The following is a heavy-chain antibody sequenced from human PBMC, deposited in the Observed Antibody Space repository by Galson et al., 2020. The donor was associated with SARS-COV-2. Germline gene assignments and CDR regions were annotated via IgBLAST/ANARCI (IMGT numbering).Heavy chain of an antibody. Sequence: QLGESLKISCAASGFTFSSYGMHWVRQAPGKGLEWVAVIWYDGSNKYYADSVKGRFTISRDNSKNTLYLQMNSLRAEDTAVYYCAKGSWGYSSGWFVLDYWGQGTLVTVSS. J-gene: IGHJ4*02. CDR1: GFTFSSYG. CDR2: IWYDGSNK. D-gene: IGHD6-19*01. CDR3: AKGSWGYSSGWFVLDY. V-gene: IGHV3-33*06.